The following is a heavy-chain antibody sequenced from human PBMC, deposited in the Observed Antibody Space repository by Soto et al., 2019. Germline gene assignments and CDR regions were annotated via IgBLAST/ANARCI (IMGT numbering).Heavy chain of an antibody. Sequence: GGSLRLSCAASGFTFSSYSMNWVRQAPGKGLEWASRINSDGSSTDYADSVKGRFTISRDNARNTLYLQMNSLRVEDTAVYFCARYCTGGSCSHGFDFWGQGSLVTVSS. J-gene: IGHJ4*02. CDR3: ARYCTGGSCSHGFDF. D-gene: IGHD2-15*01. V-gene: IGHV3-74*01. CDR2: INSDGSST. CDR1: GFTFSSYS.